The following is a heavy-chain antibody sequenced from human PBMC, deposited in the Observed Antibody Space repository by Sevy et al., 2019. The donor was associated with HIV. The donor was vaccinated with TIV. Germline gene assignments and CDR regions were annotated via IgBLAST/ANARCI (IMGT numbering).Heavy chain of an antibody. V-gene: IGHV3-11*04. CDR2: ISTTGSTT. D-gene: IGHD2-2*03. Sequence: GGSLRLSCAASGFTFRDYYMSWIRQAPGKGLEWLSYISTTGSTTYYADSVKGRFTLSRDNARNSLSLQMNSLRAEDTAVYYCARVDMTPMGFFDHWGQGTLVTVSS. CDR3: ARVDMTPMGFFDH. CDR1: GFTFRDYY. J-gene: IGHJ4*02.